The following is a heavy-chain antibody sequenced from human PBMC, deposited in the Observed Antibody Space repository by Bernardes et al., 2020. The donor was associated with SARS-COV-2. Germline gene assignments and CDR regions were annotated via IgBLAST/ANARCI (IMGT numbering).Heavy chain of an antibody. J-gene: IGHJ5*02. CDR3: ATAPTVVTPGWFDP. CDR1: GYTLTELS. CDR2: FDPEDGET. V-gene: IGHV1-24*01. Sequence: ASVKVSCKVSGYTLTELSMHWVRQAPGKGLEWMGGFDPEDGETIYAQKFQVRVTMTEDTSTDTAYMELSSLRSEDTAVYYCATAPTVVTPGWFDPWGQGTLVTVSS. D-gene: IGHD4-17*01.